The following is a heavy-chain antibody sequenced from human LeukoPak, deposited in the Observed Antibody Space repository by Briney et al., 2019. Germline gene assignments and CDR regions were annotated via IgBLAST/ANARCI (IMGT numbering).Heavy chain of an antibody. CDR3: AKADEMNMDY. J-gene: IGHJ4*02. CDR1: GFTFSRYG. D-gene: IGHD2/OR15-2a*01. Sequence: GGSLRLSCAASGFTFSRYGMHWVRRAPGKGLEWVAVIWYDGSIKYYADSVKGRFTISKDNSKNTLDLQMNSLRAEDTAVYYCAKADEMNMDYWGQGTLVTVSS. V-gene: IGHV3-33*06. CDR2: IWYDGSIK.